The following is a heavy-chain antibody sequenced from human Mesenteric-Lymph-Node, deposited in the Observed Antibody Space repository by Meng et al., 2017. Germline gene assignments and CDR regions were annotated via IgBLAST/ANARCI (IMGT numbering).Heavy chain of an antibody. CDR2: IYYSGST. Sequence: QVKRQESGPGLVKPSQTLSLTCTVSGGSISSGGYYWSWIRQHPGKGLEWIGFIYYSGSTYYNPSLKSRVTISVDTSKDQFSLKLSSVTAADTAVYYCARLSGYFVRYWYFDLWGRGTLVTVSS. V-gene: IGHV4-31*03. D-gene: IGHD3-22*01. J-gene: IGHJ2*01. CDR3: ARLSGYFVRYWYFDL. CDR1: GGSISSGGYY.